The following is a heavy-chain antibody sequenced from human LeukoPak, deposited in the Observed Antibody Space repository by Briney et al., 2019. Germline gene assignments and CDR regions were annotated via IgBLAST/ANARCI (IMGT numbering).Heavy chain of an antibody. Sequence: ASVKVSCKASGYSFADYYIHWVRQAPGQGLEWMGWINPDSGDTNFAQKFQGRVSMTRDTSISTAHMELSRLKSDDTAVYYCARQSTYGDFDFWGQGTLVIVSS. CDR2: INPDSGDT. J-gene: IGHJ4*02. CDR3: ARQSTYGDFDF. CDR1: GYSFADYY. V-gene: IGHV1-2*02. D-gene: IGHD4-17*01.